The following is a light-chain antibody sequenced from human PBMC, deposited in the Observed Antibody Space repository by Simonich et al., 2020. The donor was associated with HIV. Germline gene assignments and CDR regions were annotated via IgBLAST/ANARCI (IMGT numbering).Light chain of an antibody. CDR3: TSYAGSGV. Sequence: QSALTQPPSASGSPGQSVTISCTGTSSDVGGYNYVSWYQQHPGKAPKLMIYEVTKRPSGVPDRFSGSKSGSTASLTVSGLQAEDEADYYCTSYAGSGVFGGGTKLTVL. V-gene: IGLV2-8*01. CDR1: SSDVGGYNY. J-gene: IGLJ3*02. CDR2: EVT.